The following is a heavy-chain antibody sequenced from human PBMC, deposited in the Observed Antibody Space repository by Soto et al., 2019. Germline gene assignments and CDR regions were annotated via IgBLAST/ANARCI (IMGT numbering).Heavy chain of an antibody. CDR2: IWYDGSNE. Sequence: GGSLRLSCAASGSIFSNFGMHWVRQAPGKGLEWVAVIWYDGSNEYYADSVKGRFTISKDNSKNTLYLQMNSLRAEDTAVYYCARDDIPGRAVATYGMDVWGQGTTVTVSS. J-gene: IGHJ6*02. CDR3: ARDDIPGRAVATYGMDV. D-gene: IGHD6-19*01. CDR1: GSIFSNFG. V-gene: IGHV3-33*01.